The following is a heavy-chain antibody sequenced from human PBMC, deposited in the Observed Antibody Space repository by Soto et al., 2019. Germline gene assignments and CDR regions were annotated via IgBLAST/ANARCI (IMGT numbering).Heavy chain of an antibody. Sequence: PVGSLRLSCAASGFTFSSYGMHWVRQAPGKGLEWVAVISYDGSNKYYADSVKGRFTISRDNSKNTLYLQMNSLRAEDTAVYYCAKGADFWSGYIYYYYYGMDVWGQGTTVTVSS. CDR1: GFTFSSYG. D-gene: IGHD3-3*01. CDR3: AKGADFWSGYIYYYYYGMDV. CDR2: ISYDGSNK. V-gene: IGHV3-30*18. J-gene: IGHJ6*02.